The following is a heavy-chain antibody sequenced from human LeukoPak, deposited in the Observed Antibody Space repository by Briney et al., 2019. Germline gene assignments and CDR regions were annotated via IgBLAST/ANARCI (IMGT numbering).Heavy chain of an antibody. V-gene: IGHV3-20*04. CDR3: AREEGDGFDV. J-gene: IGHJ3*01. Sequence: GGSLTLSCAASGLTFSGQWMNWVRQAPGKGLEWVSGINWNGGSTGYADSVKGRFTISRDNAKNSLYLQMNSLRAEDTALYYCAREEGDGFDVWGQGTMVTVSP. CDR2: INWNGGST. CDR1: GLTFSGQW.